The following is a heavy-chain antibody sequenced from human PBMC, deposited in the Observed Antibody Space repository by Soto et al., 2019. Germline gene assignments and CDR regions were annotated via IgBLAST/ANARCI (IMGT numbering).Heavy chain of an antibody. CDR1: VGTFSSYA. J-gene: IGHJ6*02. Sequence: GASVKVSCKAAVGTFSSYAISRVRQAPGQGREWMGGIIPIFGTAKYAQKFQGRVTITADKSTSTAYMELSSLRSEDTAVYYCARDRRDDYQDYYYGMDVWGQGTKVTDSS. V-gene: IGHV1-69*06. CDR2: IIPIFGTA. D-gene: IGHD4-17*01. CDR3: ARDRRDDYQDYYYGMDV.